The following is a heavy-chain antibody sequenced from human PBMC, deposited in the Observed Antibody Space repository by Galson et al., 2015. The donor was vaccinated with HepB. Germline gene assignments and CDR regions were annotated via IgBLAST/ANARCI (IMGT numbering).Heavy chain of an antibody. V-gene: IGHV5-51*01. Sequence: QSGAEVKKPGESLKISCKGSGYSFSSFWIGWVRQMPGQGLELMGIIYPSDSDTRYSPSFQGQVTISADKSISTAYLQWSSLKASDSAVYFCARHQGYSDYWGQGTLVTVSS. CDR2: IYPSDSDT. CDR3: ARHQGYSDY. J-gene: IGHJ4*02. CDR1: GYSFSSFW.